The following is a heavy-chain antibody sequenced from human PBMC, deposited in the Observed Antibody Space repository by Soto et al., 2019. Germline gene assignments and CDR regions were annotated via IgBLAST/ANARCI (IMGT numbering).Heavy chain of an antibody. CDR1: GFSLSTGVG. Sequence: QITLKESGPTLVKPTQTLTLTCTFSGFSLSTGVGVGWIRQPPGKALECLPLIYWDDDNRYSSSLKSRLTITKDTSKNQVVLIMTNMDPVDTATYYCAHKSYYGSGSLDYWGQGILVTVSS. D-gene: IGHD3-10*01. CDR3: AHKSYYGSGSLDY. V-gene: IGHV2-5*02. CDR2: IYWDDDN. J-gene: IGHJ4*02.